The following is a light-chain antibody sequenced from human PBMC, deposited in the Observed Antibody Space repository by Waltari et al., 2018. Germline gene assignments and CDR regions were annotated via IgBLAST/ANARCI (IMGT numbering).Light chain of an antibody. V-gene: IGKV1D-8*01. Sequence: VIWITHSPYLLSASTGDRVTISWHLCQGISSHLAWYQQKPGTAPELLIYAASTLQSGVPSRFSGSGSGTDFTLTISCLQSEDCATYYWQQYHSFPLTFGQGTKVEIK. CDR2: AAS. J-gene: IGKJ1*01. CDR3: QQYHSFPLT. CDR1: QGISSH.